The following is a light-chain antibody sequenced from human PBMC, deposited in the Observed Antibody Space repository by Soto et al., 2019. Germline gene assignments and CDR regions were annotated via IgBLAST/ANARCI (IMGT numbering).Light chain of an antibody. Sequence: QSVLTQPASVSGSPGQSITISCTGTISDIGGYNFISWYQHHPGKAPKLVIYDVNNRPSGISYRFSGSKSGDTASLTVSGLQAEDEADYFCSSYAGSNSLVFGSGTKLTVL. CDR2: DVN. CDR3: SSYAGSNSLV. CDR1: ISDIGGYNF. J-gene: IGLJ1*01. V-gene: IGLV2-14*01.